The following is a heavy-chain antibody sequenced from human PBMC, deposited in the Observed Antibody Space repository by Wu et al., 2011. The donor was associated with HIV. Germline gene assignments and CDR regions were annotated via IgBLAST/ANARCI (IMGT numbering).Heavy chain of an antibody. CDR1: GYSFTSYG. CDR2: ISAYNGDT. V-gene: IGHV1-18*01. CDR3: ARRPGVAVVEDYYGMDV. J-gene: IGHJ6*02. Sequence: QVQLVQSGAEVKKPGASVKVSCKASGYSFTSYGISWVRQAPGQGLEWMGWISAYNGDTNYEQKVQGRVTMTTDTSTSTAYMELRSLRSDDTAVYYCARRPGVAVVEDYYGMDVWAKGQRSPSP. D-gene: IGHD6-19*01.